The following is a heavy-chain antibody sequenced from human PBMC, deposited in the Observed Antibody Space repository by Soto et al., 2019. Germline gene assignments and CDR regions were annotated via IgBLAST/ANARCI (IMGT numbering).Heavy chain of an antibody. D-gene: IGHD3-9*01. CDR3: ARGGRSGHINDILTPFDY. CDR1: GYTFTSYD. V-gene: IGHV1-8*01. CDR2: MNPNSGNT. Sequence: ASVKVSCKASGYTFTSYDINWVRHATGQGREWMGWMNPNSGNTGYAQKFQARVSMTRHASISTADMELSSLRSEDTGVYYCARGGRSGHINDILTPFDYWGQGTLVTVSS. J-gene: IGHJ4*02.